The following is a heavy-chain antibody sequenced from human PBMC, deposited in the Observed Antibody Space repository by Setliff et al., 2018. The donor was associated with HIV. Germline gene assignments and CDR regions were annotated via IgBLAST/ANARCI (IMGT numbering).Heavy chain of an antibody. D-gene: IGHD4-17*01. V-gene: IGHV1-18*01. CDR2: ISAYNGNT. J-gene: IGHJ4*02. CDR3: ARGQYGDELFDY. CDR1: GYTFTSYG. Sequence: GASVKVSCKASGYTFTSYGLNWVRQAPGQGLEWMGWISAYNGNTNYAQKLQGRDTMTTDKSTSTAYMELRSLRSDDTAVYYCARGQYGDELFDYWGQGTLVTVSS.